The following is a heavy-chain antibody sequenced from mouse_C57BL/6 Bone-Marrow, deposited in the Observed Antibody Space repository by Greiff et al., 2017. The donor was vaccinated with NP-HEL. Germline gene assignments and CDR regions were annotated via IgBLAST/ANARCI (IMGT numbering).Heavy chain of an antibody. Sequence: QVQLQQPGAELVRPGTSVKLSCKASGYTFTSYWMHWVKQRPGQGLEWIGVIDPSDSYTNYTQKFKGKATLTVDTSSSTTYMQLSSLTSEDSAVYYCARVDYWGQGTTLTVSS. V-gene: IGHV1-59*01. CDR1: GYTFTSYW. CDR2: IDPSDSYT. CDR3: ARVDY. J-gene: IGHJ2*01.